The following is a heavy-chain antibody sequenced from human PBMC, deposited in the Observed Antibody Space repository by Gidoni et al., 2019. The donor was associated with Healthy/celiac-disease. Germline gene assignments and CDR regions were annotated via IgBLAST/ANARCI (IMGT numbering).Heavy chain of an antibody. Sequence: QVQLVQSGAEVKKPGASVKVSCKASGYTFTSYAMHWVRQAPGQRLEWMGWINAGNGNTKYSQKFQGRVTITRDTSASTAYMELSSLRSEDTAVYYCARSPWGSGYSSGWPPGYWGQGTLVTVSS. J-gene: IGHJ4*02. CDR2: INAGNGNT. CDR3: ARSPWGSGYSSGWPPGY. D-gene: IGHD6-19*01. V-gene: IGHV1-3*01. CDR1: GYTFTSYA.